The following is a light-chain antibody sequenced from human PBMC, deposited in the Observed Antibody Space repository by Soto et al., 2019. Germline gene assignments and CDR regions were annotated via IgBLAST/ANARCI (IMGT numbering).Light chain of an antibody. V-gene: IGKV1-39*01. CDR3: QKGSTPRNP. Sequence: DIQMTQSPSSLSAFVGDSVIITCRASQSFGNYLNWYQQKPETAPNLLIYAGSSLQTGVQSRFSGGGSGTVFTLTTTSRQPEDFEIYTCQKGSTPRNPFGQGTKREI. J-gene: IGKJ2*01. CDR2: AGS. CDR1: QSFGNY.